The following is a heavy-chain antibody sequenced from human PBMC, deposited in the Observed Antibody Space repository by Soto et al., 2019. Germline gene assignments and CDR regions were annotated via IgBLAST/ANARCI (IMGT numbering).Heavy chain of an antibody. Sequence: QMQLQESGSGLVKPSQTLSLTCAVSGGSISSGGYSWSWIRQPPGKGLEWIGYIYHSGSTYYNPSLKSRVTISVDRSKNQFSLKLSSVTAADTAVYYCARAGGLGAVAADYWGQGTLVTVSS. J-gene: IGHJ4*02. D-gene: IGHD6-19*01. CDR1: GGSISSGGYS. CDR3: ARAGGLGAVAADY. V-gene: IGHV4-30-2*01. CDR2: IYHSGST.